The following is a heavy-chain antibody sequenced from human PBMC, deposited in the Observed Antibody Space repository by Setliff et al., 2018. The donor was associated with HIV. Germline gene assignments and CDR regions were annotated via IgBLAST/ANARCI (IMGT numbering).Heavy chain of an antibody. CDR3: ASSAGAVPTTAPYGDYYYFYMDV. CDR1: GGIFSRFA. D-gene: IGHD1-1*01. V-gene: IGHV1-69*05. J-gene: IGHJ6*03. Sequence: SVKVSCKASGGIFSRFAFSWVRQAPGQGLEWMGGLIPIFGTPNYAQKFQGRVTITTDESTNTVYMELYSLTSEDTAIYYCASSAGAVPTTAPYGDYYYFYMDVWGKGTTVTVSS. CDR2: LIPIFGTP.